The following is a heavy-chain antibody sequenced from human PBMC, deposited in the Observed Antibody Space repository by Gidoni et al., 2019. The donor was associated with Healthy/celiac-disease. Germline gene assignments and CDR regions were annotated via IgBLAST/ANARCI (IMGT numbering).Heavy chain of an antibody. CDR1: GYTFTSYD. Sequence: QVQLVQSGAEVKKPGASVKVSCKASGYTFTSYDINWVRQATGQGLEWMGWMNPNSGNTGYAQKFQGRVTMTRNTSISTAYMELSSLRSEDTAVYYCARGVPEEDFWSGSPKNNWFDPWGQGTLVTVSS. J-gene: IGHJ5*02. D-gene: IGHD3-3*01. V-gene: IGHV1-8*01. CDR2: MNPNSGNT. CDR3: ARGVPEEDFWSGSPKNNWFDP.